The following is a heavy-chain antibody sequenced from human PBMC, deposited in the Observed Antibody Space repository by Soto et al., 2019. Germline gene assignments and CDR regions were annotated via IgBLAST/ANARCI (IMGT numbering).Heavy chain of an antibody. CDR3: ARAKTLGATTTFAY. Sequence: PGGSLRLSCAASGFTFDDYGMSWVRQAPGKGLEWVSGINWNGGSTGYADSVKGRFTISRDNAKNSLYLQMNSLRAEDTALYYCARAKTLGATTTFAYWGQGTLVTVSS. D-gene: IGHD1-26*01. CDR2: INWNGGST. CDR1: GFTFDDYG. J-gene: IGHJ4*02. V-gene: IGHV3-20*04.